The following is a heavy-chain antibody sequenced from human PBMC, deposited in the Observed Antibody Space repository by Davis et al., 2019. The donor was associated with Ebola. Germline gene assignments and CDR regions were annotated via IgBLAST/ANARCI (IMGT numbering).Heavy chain of an antibody. CDR2: ISGSGGGT. V-gene: IGHV3-23*01. D-gene: IGHD4-17*01. Sequence: GGSLRLSCAASGFTFGNYAMSWVRQAPGKGLEWVSTISGSGGGTYYADSVRGRFTISRDNSKNTLHLQMNTLRAEDTAVYYCAKEAAPTTGADYWGQGTLVTVSS. CDR1: GFTFGNYA. CDR3: AKEAAPTTGADY. J-gene: IGHJ4*02.